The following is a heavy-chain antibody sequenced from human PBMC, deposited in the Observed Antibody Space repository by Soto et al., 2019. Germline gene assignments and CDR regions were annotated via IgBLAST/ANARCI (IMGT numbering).Heavy chain of an antibody. J-gene: IGHJ4*02. CDR3: AKKATMAAATYYFDY. CDR1: GFPFSSYA. Sequence: GGSLRLSCAASGFPFSSYAMSWVRQAPGKGLEWVSIISASGTATFYADSVKGRFTISRDNSKNTLYLQMNSLRAEDTAVYYCAKKATMAAATYYFDYWGRGTLVTVSS. D-gene: IGHD6-13*01. CDR2: ISASGTAT. V-gene: IGHV3-23*01.